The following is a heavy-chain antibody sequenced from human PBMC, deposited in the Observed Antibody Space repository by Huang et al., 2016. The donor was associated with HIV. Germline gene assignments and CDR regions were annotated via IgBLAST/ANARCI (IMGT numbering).Heavy chain of an antibody. D-gene: IGHD2-21*02. V-gene: IGHV3-48*01. CDR3: ARDREMMTATLNY. CDR1: GFTFYSYS. J-gene: IGHJ4*02. CDR2: ITSSRNT. Sequence: EVQLVESGGGLVQPGGSLRLSCAVSGFTFYSYSMNWVRQAPGKGLEWVSSITSSRNTYYADSVKGRFTVSRDKAKNSLYLQMNSLRVDDTAVYYWARDREMMTATLNYWGQGTLVTVSS.